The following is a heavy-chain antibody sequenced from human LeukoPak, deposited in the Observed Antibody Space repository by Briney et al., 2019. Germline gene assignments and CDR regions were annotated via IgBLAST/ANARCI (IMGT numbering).Heavy chain of an antibody. D-gene: IGHD6-13*01. CDR2: TSDSGGST. CDR1: GFTYSNYA. J-gene: IGHJ4*02. V-gene: IGHV3-23*01. Sequence: GGSLRLSCAASGFTYSNYAMSWVRQAPGKGLEWVSATSDSGGSTYYADSVKGRFTISRDNSKNTLHLQMNSLRAEDTAVYYCAKIQVVQYQPRYFFDYWGQGTLVTVSS. CDR3: AKIQVVQYQPRYFFDY.